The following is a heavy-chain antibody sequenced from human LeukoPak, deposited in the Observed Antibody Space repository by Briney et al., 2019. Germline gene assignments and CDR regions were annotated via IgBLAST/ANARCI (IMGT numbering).Heavy chain of an antibody. CDR2: INTDGNST. D-gene: IGHD6-25*01. J-gene: IGHJ3*02. CDR3: ARSLAAGFDI. CDR1: GFTFSTYW. V-gene: IGHV3-74*01. Sequence: PGGSLRLSCAASGFTFSTYWMHWVRQAPGKGLVWVSQINTDGNSTTYADSVKGRFTVSRDNAKNTLYLQMNSLRADDTAIYYCARSLAAGFDIWGQGTMVTVSS.